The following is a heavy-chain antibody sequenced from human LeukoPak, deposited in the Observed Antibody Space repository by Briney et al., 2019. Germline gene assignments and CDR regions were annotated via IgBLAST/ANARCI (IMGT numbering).Heavy chain of an antibody. J-gene: IGHJ4*02. CDR2: ISGDGSRT. CDR1: GFTFYDYA. CDR3: AKVRPTRFVESSGWLELGY. V-gene: IGHV3-43*02. D-gene: IGHD6-19*01. Sequence: GGSLRLSCAASGFTFYDYAMHWVRQAPGKGLEWVSLISGDGSRTYHADSVKGRFTISRDNSKNSLYLQMNSLRTEDTAFYYCAKVRPTRFVESSGWLELGYWGQGTLVTVSS.